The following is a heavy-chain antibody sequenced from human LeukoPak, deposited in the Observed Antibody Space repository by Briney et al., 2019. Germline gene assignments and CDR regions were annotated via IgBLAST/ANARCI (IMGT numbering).Heavy chain of an antibody. D-gene: IGHD2-2*01. J-gene: IGHJ6*03. Sequence: ASVKISCKASGYTFTGYYMHWVRQAPGQGLEWMGWINPNSGGTNYAQKFQGRVTMTRDTSISTAYMELSRLRSDDTVVYYCARGELKYQLPTDYYYMDVWGKGTTVTVSS. CDR2: INPNSGGT. CDR1: GYTFTGYY. CDR3: ARGELKYQLPTDYYYMDV. V-gene: IGHV1-2*02.